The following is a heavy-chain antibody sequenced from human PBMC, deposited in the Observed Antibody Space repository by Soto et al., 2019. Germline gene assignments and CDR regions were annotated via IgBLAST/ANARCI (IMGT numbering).Heavy chain of an antibody. Sequence: PSETLYLTCTVSGGSISSSSYYWGWIRQPPGKGLEWIGSIYYSGSTYYNPSLKSRVTISVDTSKNQFSLKLSSVTAADTAVYYCARNGGRGYYYYYMDVWGKGTTVTVSS. V-gene: IGHV4-39*01. J-gene: IGHJ6*03. CDR3: ARNGGRGYYYYYMDV. CDR2: IYYSGST. CDR1: GGSISSSSYY. D-gene: IGHD1-26*01.